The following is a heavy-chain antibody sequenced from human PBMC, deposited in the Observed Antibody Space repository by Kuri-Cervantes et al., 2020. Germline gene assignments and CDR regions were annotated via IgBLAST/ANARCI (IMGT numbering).Heavy chain of an antibody. CDR3: ARDSVAAAGLDY. CDR2: IYYSGST. J-gene: IGHJ4*02. D-gene: IGHD6-13*01. CDR1: GGSVSSGSYY. Sequence: ESLKISCTVSGGSVSSGSYYWSWIRQPPGKGLEWIGYIYYSGSTNYNPSLKSRVTISVDTSKNQFSLKLSSVTAADTAVYYCARDSVAAAGLDYWGQGTLVTVSS. V-gene: IGHV4-61*01.